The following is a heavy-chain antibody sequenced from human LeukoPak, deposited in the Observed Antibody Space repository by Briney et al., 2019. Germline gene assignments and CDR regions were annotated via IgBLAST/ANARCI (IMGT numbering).Heavy chain of an antibody. D-gene: IGHD6-13*01. Sequence: GGSLRLSCAASGFTFSSYAMSWVRQAPGKGLEWVSAISGSGGGTYYADSVKGRFTISRDNSKNTLYLQMNSLRAEDTAIYYCARGNNTVAAEDYWGQGTLVTVSS. CDR1: GFTFSSYA. V-gene: IGHV3-23*01. J-gene: IGHJ4*02. CDR3: ARGNNTVAAEDY. CDR2: ISGSGGGT.